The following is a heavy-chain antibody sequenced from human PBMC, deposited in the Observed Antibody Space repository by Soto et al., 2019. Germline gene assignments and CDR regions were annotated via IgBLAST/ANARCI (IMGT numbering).Heavy chain of an antibody. CDR2: ISGSGNYI. D-gene: IGHD6-6*01. CDR1: GFTFSSYA. V-gene: IGHV3-23*01. Sequence: EVQLLESGGGLVQPGGSLRLSCAASGFTFSSYAMTWVRQAPGKGLEWVSVISGSGNYIYYTDSVKGRYTISRDNSKNTLYLQMNSLRAEDTAIYYCAKPTPSTSSRRDCDYGMDVWGQGTTVTVSS. J-gene: IGHJ6*02. CDR3: AKPTPSTSSRRDCDYGMDV.